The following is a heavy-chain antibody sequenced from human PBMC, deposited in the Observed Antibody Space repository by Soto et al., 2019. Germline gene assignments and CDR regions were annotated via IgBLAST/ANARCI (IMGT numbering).Heavy chain of an antibody. CDR2: MNPNSGNT. V-gene: IGHV1-8*01. D-gene: IGHD6-13*01. Sequence: QVQLVQSGAEVKKPGASVKVSCKASGYTFTSYDINWVRQATGQGLEWMGWMNPNSGNTGYAQKFQGRVTMTRNSCISTAYMDLSTLRSEDTAVYYCETRIAPDAFDIWGQGTMVTVSS. CDR3: ETRIAPDAFDI. CDR1: GYTFTSYD. J-gene: IGHJ3*02.